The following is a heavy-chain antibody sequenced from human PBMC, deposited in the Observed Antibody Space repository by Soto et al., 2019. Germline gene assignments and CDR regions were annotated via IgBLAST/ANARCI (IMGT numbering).Heavy chain of an antibody. CDR2: IIPMLTVT. Sequence: QVHLIQSGAEVKKPGSSVKVSCKAAGGTFNTYTLIWVRQAPGHGLEWMGRIIPMLTVTNSAQKSQGRPTLTADKPTGPAFMELTSLRSDDTAVYYCSIASCSAETFELWGQGTMVTVSS. J-gene: IGHJ3*01. CDR3: SIASCSAETFEL. V-gene: IGHV1-69*02. CDR1: GGTFNTYT. D-gene: IGHD2-2*01.